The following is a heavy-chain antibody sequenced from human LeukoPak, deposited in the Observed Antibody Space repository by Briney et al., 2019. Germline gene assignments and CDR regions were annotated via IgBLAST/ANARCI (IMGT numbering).Heavy chain of an antibody. CDR1: GGTFSSYA. J-gene: IGHJ6*02. CDR3: ARDPYYYDSSGYYGPYYYYGMDV. CDR2: IIPIFGTA. D-gene: IGHD3-22*01. V-gene: IGHV1-69*13. Sequence: SVTVSCKASGGTFSSYAISWVRQAPGQGLEWMGGIIPIFGTANYAQKFQGRVTITADESTSTAYMELSSLRSEDTAVYYCARDPYYYDSSGYYGPYYYYGMDVWGQGATVTVSS.